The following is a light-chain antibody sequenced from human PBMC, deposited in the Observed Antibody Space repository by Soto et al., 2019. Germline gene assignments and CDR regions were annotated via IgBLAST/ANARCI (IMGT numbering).Light chain of an antibody. J-gene: IGKJ1*01. CDR1: QSVSNSY. V-gene: IGKV3-20*01. CDR2: GAS. Sequence: EIVLTQSPGTLSLSPGERATLSCRASQSVSNSYIAWYQQKPGQAPRLLIYGASSRATGIPDRFSGSGSGTYFTLTISRLETEDFSVYYCHKYGNSPWTFGQGTKVEIK. CDR3: HKYGNSPWT.